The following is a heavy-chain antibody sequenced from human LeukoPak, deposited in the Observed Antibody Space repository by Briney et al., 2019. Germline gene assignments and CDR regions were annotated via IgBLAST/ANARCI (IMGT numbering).Heavy chain of an antibody. V-gene: IGHV5-51*01. CDR1: GYSFTSCG. Sequence: GESLKISCRGSGYSFTSCGIGWVRQMPGKGLEWMGIIYPGDSDTGYSPSFQGQVTISADKSLTTAYLQWSSLKASDTAMYYCARGFGSTWLEYWGQGALVTVSS. J-gene: IGHJ1*01. D-gene: IGHD6-13*01. CDR3: ARGFGSTWLEY. CDR2: IYPGDSDT.